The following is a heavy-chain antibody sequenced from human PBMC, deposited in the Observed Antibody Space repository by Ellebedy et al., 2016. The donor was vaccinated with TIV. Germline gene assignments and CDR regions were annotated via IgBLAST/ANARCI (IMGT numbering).Heavy chain of an antibody. CDR2: IYYDGST. CDR1: GFTVSSDY. V-gene: IGHV3-53*04. Sequence: GGSLRLXCAASGFTVSSDYMSWVRQAPGKGLEWVSAIYYDGSTFYADSVKGRFTISRHDSKNTLSLQLSSLRAEDTALYYCAKGLSGYNGFVDYWGQGALVIVSS. CDR3: AKGLSGYNGFVDY. D-gene: IGHD5-12*01. J-gene: IGHJ4*02.